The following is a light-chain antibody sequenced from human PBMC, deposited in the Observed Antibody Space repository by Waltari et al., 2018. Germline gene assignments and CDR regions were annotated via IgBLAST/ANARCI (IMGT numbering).Light chain of an antibody. CDR3: SSYTSSGPYV. CDR2: DVN. J-gene: IGLJ1*01. V-gene: IGLV2-14*03. CDR1: SDDVGGSNH. Sequence: QSALTQPASVPGSPGQSVTISCTGPSDDVGGSNHFPWFQQHPGKAPKLMIYDVNNRPSGISNRFSGSKSDNTASLTISGLQAEDEAEYYCSSYTSSGPYVFGSGTKV.